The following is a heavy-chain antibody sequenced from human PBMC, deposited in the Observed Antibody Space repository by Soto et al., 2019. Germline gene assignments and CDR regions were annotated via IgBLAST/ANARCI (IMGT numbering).Heavy chain of an antibody. D-gene: IGHD2-15*01. CDR3: AKDRGFCNGGSCYGIDY. CDR2: ISYDGSNK. CDR1: GFTFSSYG. Sequence: QVQLVESGGGVVQPGRSLRLSCAASGFTFSSYGMHWVRQAPGKGLEWVAVISYDGSNKYHSDSVKGRFTISRDNSKNTLVLQINRLRAEETAVYHCAKDRGFCNGGSCYGIDYWGQGALVTVSS. J-gene: IGHJ4*02. V-gene: IGHV3-30*18.